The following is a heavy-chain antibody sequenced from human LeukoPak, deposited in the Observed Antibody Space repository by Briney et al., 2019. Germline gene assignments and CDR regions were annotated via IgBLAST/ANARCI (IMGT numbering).Heavy chain of an antibody. CDR1: GFTFSSYW. CDR2: INSDGSST. J-gene: IGHJ4*02. D-gene: IGHD3-10*01. CDR3: ARDMVRSNARGYFDY. V-gene: IGHV3-74*01. Sequence: GGSLRLSCAASGFTFSSYWMHWVRQAPGKGLVWVSRINSDGSSTSYADSVKGRFTISRDNAKNTLYLQMNSLRAEDTAVYYCARDMVRSNARGYFDYWGQGTLVTVSS.